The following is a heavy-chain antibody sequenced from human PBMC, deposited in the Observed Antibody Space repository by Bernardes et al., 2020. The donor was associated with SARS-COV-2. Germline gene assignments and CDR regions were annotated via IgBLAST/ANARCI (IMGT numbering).Heavy chain of an antibody. CDR1: GIPFNNYA. V-gene: IGHV3-23*01. Sequence: GGSLRLSCRTSGIPFNNYAMTWVRQAPGKGLEWVSTIGGGPEDYYYAGAVKGRFTVARDDSRSTLYLQMNSPRVEDTAIYYCAKDQTSFNRRYDALDVGGQGTMVTVSS. J-gene: IGHJ3*01. D-gene: IGHD2-2*01. CDR3: AKDQTSFNRRYDALDV. CDR2: IGGGPEDY.